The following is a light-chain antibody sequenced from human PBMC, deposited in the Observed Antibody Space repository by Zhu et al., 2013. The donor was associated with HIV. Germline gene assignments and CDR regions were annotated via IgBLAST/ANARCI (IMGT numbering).Light chain of an antibody. CDR3: QQYNNWPGS. V-gene: IGKV3-15*01. Sequence: EVVLTQSPATLSVAPGESPTLSCRASQSVHINLAWYQQKPGQAPRLLIYDTSTRATGIPARFSGSGSVTEFSLTISSLQSEDFAVYYCQQYNNWPGSFGQGTKLEIK. CDR1: QSVHIN. J-gene: IGKJ2*04. CDR2: DTS.